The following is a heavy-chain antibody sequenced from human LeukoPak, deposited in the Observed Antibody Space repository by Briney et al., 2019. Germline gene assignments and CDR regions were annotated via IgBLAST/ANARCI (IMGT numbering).Heavy chain of an antibody. CDR3: ARDPLEGSGYDSGFDY. CDR1: GFTFSDYY. D-gene: IGHD5-12*01. V-gene: IGHV3-11*01. CDR2: ISSSGSTI. Sequence: PGGSLRLSCAASGFTFSDYYMSWIRQAPGKGLEWVSYISSSGSTIYYADSVKGRFTISRDNAKNSLYLQMNSLRAEDTAVYYCARDPLEGSGYDSGFDYWGQGTLVTVSS. J-gene: IGHJ4*02.